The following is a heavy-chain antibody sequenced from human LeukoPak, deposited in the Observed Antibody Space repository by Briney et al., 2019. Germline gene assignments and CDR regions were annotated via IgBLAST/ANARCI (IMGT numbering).Heavy chain of an antibody. V-gene: IGHV4-34*01. J-gene: IGHJ4*02. CDR3: ARHNRNYYDSSGYLNY. CDR1: GGSFSGYY. CDR2: INHSGST. Sequence: SETLSLTCAVYGGSFSGYYWSWIRQPPGKGLEWIGEINHSGSTNYNPSLKSRVTISVDTSKNQFSLKLSSVTAADTAVYYCARHNRNYYDSSGYLNYWGQGTLVTVSS. D-gene: IGHD3-22*01.